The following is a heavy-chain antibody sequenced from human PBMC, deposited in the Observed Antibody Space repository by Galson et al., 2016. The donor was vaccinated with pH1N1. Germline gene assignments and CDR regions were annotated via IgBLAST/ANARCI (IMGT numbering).Heavy chain of an antibody. CDR1: GFTFTSYA. Sequence: SLRLSCAASGFTFTSYAMHWVRQAPGKGLEWVAVILYDGTNEYYADSVKGRFTISRDNTKSTVYLQMNSLRTEDTAVYYCARDSEYSGHEGFHWAQGTLVIVSS. V-gene: IGHV3-30*04. CDR3: ARDSEYSGHEGFH. CDR2: ILYDGTNE. J-gene: IGHJ4*02. D-gene: IGHD5-12*01.